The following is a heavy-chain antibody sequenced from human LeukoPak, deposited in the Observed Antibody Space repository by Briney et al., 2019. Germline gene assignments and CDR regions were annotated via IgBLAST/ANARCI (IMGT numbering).Heavy chain of an antibody. CDR1: GFTFTAYA. Sequence: GGSLRLSCAASGFTFTAYAMSWFRQTPGKGLEWVANIHEDGSVTNYVDSVKGRFTISRDNARNSVYLQLNSLRAEDTALYYCARGRGWVDHWGQGTLVTVSS. J-gene: IGHJ4*02. CDR2: IHEDGSVT. D-gene: IGHD3-16*01. V-gene: IGHV3-7*01. CDR3: ARGRGWVDH.